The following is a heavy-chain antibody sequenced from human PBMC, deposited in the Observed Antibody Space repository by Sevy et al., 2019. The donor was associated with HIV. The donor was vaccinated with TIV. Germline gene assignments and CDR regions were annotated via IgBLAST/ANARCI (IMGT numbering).Heavy chain of an antibody. CDR1: GFTVGTYW. Sequence: GGSLRLSCAASGFTVGTYWMSWVRQAPGKGLQWVASIKQDESEKNYVDSVKGRFSISRDNAKNSLALQMNSLRAEDTAVYYCARDLIVPTGMFYYGMDVWGQGTTVTVSS. J-gene: IGHJ6*02. CDR2: IKQDESEK. V-gene: IGHV3-7*01. CDR3: ARDLIVPTGMFYYGMDV. D-gene: IGHD2-2*01.